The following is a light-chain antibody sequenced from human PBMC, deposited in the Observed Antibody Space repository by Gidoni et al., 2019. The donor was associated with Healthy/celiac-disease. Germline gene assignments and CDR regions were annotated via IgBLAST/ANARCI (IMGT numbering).Light chain of an antibody. CDR3: SSYAGSNNLRV. V-gene: IGLV2-8*01. Sequence: QSARTQPPSASGSPGQAVTISCTGTSSDVGGYNYVSWYQQHPGKAPKLMIYEVSKRPSGVPARFSGSQSGNTASLTVSGLQAEDEADYYCSSYAGSNNLRVFGTGTKVTVL. J-gene: IGLJ1*01. CDR1: SSDVGGYNY. CDR2: EVS.